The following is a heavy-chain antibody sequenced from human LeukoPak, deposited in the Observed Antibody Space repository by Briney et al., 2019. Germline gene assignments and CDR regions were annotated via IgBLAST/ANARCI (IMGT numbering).Heavy chain of an antibody. J-gene: IGHJ5*02. Sequence: SETLSLTCTVSGGSISSGSYYWSWIRQPAGKGLEWIGRIYTSGSTNYNPSLKSRVTISVDTSKNQFSPKLSSVTAADTAVYYWARGKIGSGYYLPFNWFDPWGQGTLVTVSS. D-gene: IGHD3-22*01. V-gene: IGHV4-61*02. CDR1: GGSISSGSYY. CDR3: ARGKIGSGYYLPFNWFDP. CDR2: IYTSGST.